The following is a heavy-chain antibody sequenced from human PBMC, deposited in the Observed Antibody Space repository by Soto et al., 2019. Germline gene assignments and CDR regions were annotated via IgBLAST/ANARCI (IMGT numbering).Heavy chain of an antibody. CDR2: LSYDGSNK. CDR3: AKDRGSGSFYIEGMDV. J-gene: IGHJ6*02. Sequence: QVQLVESGGGVVQPRRSLRLSCAAAGFTFSTYGMHWVRQAPGKGLEWVAVLSYDGSNKYYADSVKGRFTISRDNSKYTLYLQMNSLRAEDTAVYYCAKDRGSGSFYIEGMDVWGQGTTVTVSS. D-gene: IGHD3-10*01. V-gene: IGHV3-30*18. CDR1: GFTFSTYG.